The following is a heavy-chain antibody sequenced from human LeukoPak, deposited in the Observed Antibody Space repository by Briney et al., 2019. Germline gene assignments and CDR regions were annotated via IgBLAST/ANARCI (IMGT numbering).Heavy chain of an antibody. CDR2: INPSGGST. J-gene: IGHJ4*02. Sequence: GASVKVSCKASGYTFNSYYIHWVRQAPGQGLEWIGVINPSGGSTTYAQKLQGRVTMTTDTSTSTAYMELRSLRSDDTAVYYCARDRFYDSSGYYDYWGQGTLVTVSS. D-gene: IGHD3-22*01. CDR3: ARDRFYDSSGYYDY. V-gene: IGHV1-46*02. CDR1: GYTFNSYY.